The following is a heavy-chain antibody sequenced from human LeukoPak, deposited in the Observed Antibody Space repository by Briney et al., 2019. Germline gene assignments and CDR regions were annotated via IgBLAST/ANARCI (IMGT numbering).Heavy chain of an antibody. CDR3: GRGSVGFGELNY. CDR2: ISYDGSNK. D-gene: IGHD3-10*01. J-gene: IGHJ4*02. Sequence: GGSLRLSCAASGFTFSSYAMHWVGQAPGKGLEWVAVISYDGSNKFYADSVKGRFTLSRDNSKNTLYLQMNSLRIEDTAVYYCGRGSVGFGELNYWGQGTLVTVSS. V-gene: IGHV3-30-3*01. CDR1: GFTFSSYA.